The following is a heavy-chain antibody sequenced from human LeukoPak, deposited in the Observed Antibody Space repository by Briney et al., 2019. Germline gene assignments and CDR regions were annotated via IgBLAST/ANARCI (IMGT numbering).Heavy chain of an antibody. CDR2: IWYDGSEK. Sequence: PGGSLRLSCVASGFTFNIFGIHWVRQAPGKGLEWVGVIWYDGSEKYYADSVKGRFTISRDNSRNTVDLQMDSLGAEDTAVYYCAKDRTGGYDCPDQWGQGTLVTVSS. CDR3: AKDRTGGYDCPDQ. CDR1: GFTFNIFG. J-gene: IGHJ5*02. V-gene: IGHV3-33*03. D-gene: IGHD5-12*01.